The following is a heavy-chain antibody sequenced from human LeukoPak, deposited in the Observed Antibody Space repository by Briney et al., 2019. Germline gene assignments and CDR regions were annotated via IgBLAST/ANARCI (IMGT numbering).Heavy chain of an antibody. CDR2: IYSSGTT. CDR1: GGSITSSGYY. D-gene: IGHD3-10*01. Sequence: PSETLSLTSTVSGGSITSSGYYWRWIRQHPGKGLEYIGDIYSSGTTYYNPSLKSRLYISVDTSKNQYSLKLSSVTAADTAVYYCARRRPRPTYGYPWVQGTLVTVSS. V-gene: IGHV4-31*03. CDR3: ARRRPRPTYGYP. J-gene: IGHJ5*02.